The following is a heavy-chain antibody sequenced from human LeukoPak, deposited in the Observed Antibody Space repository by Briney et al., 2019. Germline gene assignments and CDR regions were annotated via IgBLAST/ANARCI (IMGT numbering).Heavy chain of an antibody. D-gene: IGHD3-22*01. Sequence: SQTLSLTCTVSGGSISSGDYYWSWNRQPPGKGLEWIVYIYYSGSTYYNPSLKSRVTISVDTSKNQFSLQLSSVTAAETAVYYCARERVWLRHFDYWGQGTLVTVSS. CDR3: ARERVWLRHFDY. CDR1: GGSISSGDYY. J-gene: IGHJ4*02. CDR2: IYYSGST. V-gene: IGHV4-30-4*01.